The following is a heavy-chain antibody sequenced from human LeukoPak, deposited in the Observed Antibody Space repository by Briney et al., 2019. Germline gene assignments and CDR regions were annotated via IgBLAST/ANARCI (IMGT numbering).Heavy chain of an antibody. Sequence: GSSLKVSCKASGGTFSSYAISWVRQAPGQGLEWMGGIIPIFGTASYAQKFQGRVTITTDESTSTAYMELSSLRSEDTAVYYCASQWLPRVGYWFDPWGQGTLVTVSS. CDR1: GGTFSSYA. J-gene: IGHJ5*02. V-gene: IGHV1-69*05. D-gene: IGHD5-12*01. CDR2: IIPIFGTA. CDR3: ASQWLPRVGYWFDP.